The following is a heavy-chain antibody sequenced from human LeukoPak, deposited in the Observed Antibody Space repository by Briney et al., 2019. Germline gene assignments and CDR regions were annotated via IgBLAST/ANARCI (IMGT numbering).Heavy chain of an antibody. CDR2: IYYSGST. J-gene: IGHJ3*02. CDR1: GGSISSYY. V-gene: IGHV4-59*08. Sequence: PSETLSLTCTVSGGSISSYYWSWVRQPPGKGLEWIGYIYYSGSTNYNPSLKSRVTISVDTSKNQFSLKLSSVTAADTAVYYCASHYFDDAFDIWGRGTMVTVSS. CDR3: ASHYFDDAFDI. D-gene: IGHD3-10*01.